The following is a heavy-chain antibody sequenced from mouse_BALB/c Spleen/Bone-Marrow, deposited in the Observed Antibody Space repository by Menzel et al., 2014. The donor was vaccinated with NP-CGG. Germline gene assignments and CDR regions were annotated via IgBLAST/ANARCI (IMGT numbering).Heavy chain of an antibody. CDR3: ARERTGFDY. CDR2: ISSGSSII. J-gene: IGHJ2*01. V-gene: IGHV5-17*02. D-gene: IGHD4-1*01. CDR1: GFTFSYFG. Sequence: LKESGGGLVQPGGSRKLSCAASGFTFSYFGMHWVRQAPEKGLEWVAYISSGSSIIYYADTVKGRFTISRDNPKNTLFLQMTSLRSEDAAMYYCARERTGFDYWGQGTTLTVSS.